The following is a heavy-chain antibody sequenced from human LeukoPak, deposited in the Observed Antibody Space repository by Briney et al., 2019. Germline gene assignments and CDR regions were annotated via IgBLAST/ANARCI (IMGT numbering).Heavy chain of an antibody. Sequence: SETLSLTCAVYGGSFSGHYWSWIRQPPGKGLEWIGEINHSGSTNYNPSLKSRVTISVDTSKNQFSLKLSSVTAADTAAYYCARLGDEIWYYYDSSGYRGHDYWGQGTLVTVSS. CDR3: ARLGDEIWYYYDSSGYRGHDY. CDR1: GGSFSGHY. J-gene: IGHJ4*02. V-gene: IGHV4-34*01. CDR2: INHSGST. D-gene: IGHD3-22*01.